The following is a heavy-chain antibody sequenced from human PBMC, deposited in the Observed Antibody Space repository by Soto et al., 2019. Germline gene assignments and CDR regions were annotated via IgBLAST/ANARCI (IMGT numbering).Heavy chain of an antibody. J-gene: IGHJ4*02. CDR2: ISAYNGNT. Sequence: ASVKVSCKASGYTFTSXXISWVRQAPGQGLEWMGWISAYNGNTNYAQKLQGRVTMTTDTSTSTAYMELRSLRSDDTAVYYCASSNIPNYFDYWGQGTLVTVSS. D-gene: IGHD4-4*01. V-gene: IGHV1-18*01. CDR1: GYTFTSXX. CDR3: ASSNIPNYFDY.